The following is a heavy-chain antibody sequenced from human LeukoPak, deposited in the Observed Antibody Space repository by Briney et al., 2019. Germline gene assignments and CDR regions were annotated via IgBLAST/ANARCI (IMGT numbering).Heavy chain of an antibody. J-gene: IGHJ4*02. CDR2: IWYDGSEE. V-gene: IGHV3-30*02. D-gene: IGHD6-19*01. Sequence: PGGSLRLSCAASGFTFRSNGMHWVRQAPGKGLEWVAVIWYDGSEEYYADSVKGRFTIFRDNSKNTLYLQMNSLRPEDTAVYYCGRRGDGSGWTIGYWGQGTLVTVSS. CDR3: GRRGDGSGWTIGY. CDR1: GFTFRSNG.